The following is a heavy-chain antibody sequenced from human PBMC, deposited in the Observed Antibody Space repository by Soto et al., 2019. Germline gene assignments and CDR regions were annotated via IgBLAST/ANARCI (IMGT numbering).Heavy chain of an antibody. CDR3: AKDKFYCGGDCYQFDY. CDR1: GVTFGGYG. J-gene: IGHJ4*02. Sequence: GSLRLSCASSGVTFGGYGMHWVRQAPGKGLEWVAVISYDGSNKYYADSVKGRFTISRDNSKNTLYLQMNSLRAEDTAVYYCAKDKFYCGGDCYQFDYWGQGTLVTVSS. V-gene: IGHV3-30*18. CDR2: ISYDGSNK. D-gene: IGHD2-21*02.